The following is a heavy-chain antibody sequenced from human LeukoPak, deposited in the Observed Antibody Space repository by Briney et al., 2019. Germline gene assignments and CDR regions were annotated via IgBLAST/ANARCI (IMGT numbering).Heavy chain of an antibody. D-gene: IGHD3-22*01. Sequence: PSETLSLTCAVYGVSFSGYCWSWIRQPPGKGLEWIGEINHSGSTNYNPSLKSRVTISVVTSKNQFSLKLSSVTAADTAVYYCAGLVGRYSSGLYYYYFDYWDQGTLVTVSS. CDR3: AGLVGRYSSGLYYYYFDY. V-gene: IGHV4-34*01. CDR2: INHSGST. J-gene: IGHJ4*02. CDR1: GVSFSGYC.